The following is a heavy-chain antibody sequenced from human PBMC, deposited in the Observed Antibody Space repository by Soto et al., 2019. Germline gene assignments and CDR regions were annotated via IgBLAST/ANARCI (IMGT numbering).Heavy chain of an antibody. Sequence: QVQLVQSGAEVKKPGASVKVSCKASGYTFTSYGISWVRQAPGQGHEWLGWISAYNGITNYAQKLQGRVTMSTDTSTSTAYMELRSLRSDDTAVYYCARILRGYSGPMEYYYYYGMDVGGQGTTVTVSS. CDR1: GYTFTSYG. D-gene: IGHD5-12*01. CDR2: ISAYNGIT. CDR3: ARILRGYSGPMEYYYYYGMDV. J-gene: IGHJ6*02. V-gene: IGHV1-18*01.